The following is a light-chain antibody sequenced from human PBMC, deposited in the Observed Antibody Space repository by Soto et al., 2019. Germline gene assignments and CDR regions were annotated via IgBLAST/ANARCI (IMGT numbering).Light chain of an antibody. CDR3: SSCTSSSTYV. CDR1: SSDVGGYNY. Sequence: QSALTQPASVSGSPGQSITISCTGTSSDVGGYNYVSWYQQHPGKAPKLMIYEVSNRPSGVSNRFSGSKSGNTASLTISGRQAEYEADYYCSSCTSSSTYVFGTGTKLTVL. CDR2: EVS. J-gene: IGLJ1*01. V-gene: IGLV2-14*01.